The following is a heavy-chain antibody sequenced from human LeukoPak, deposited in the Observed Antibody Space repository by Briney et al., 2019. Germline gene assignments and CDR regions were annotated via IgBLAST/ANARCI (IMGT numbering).Heavy chain of an antibody. J-gene: IGHJ4*02. D-gene: IGHD6-13*01. V-gene: IGHV4-34*01. CDR3: ARAPVRVAAVGKYFDF. Sequence: SETLSLTCAVYGGSFSNYYWSWIRQPPGKGLEWIGEINHSGSTNYDPSLKSRLTISVDTSQKQFSLKLSSVTAADTAVYYCARAPVRVAAVGKYFDFWGQGTLVIVSS. CDR2: INHSGST. CDR1: GGSFSNYY.